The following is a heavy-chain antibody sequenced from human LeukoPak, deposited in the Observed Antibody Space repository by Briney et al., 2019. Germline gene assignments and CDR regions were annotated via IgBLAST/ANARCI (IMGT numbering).Heavy chain of an antibody. CDR3: ARPGQWELHTWYFDL. Sequence: GGSLRLSCAASGFTVSSSYMSWVRQAPGKGLEWVSVIYSGGSTYYADSVKGRFTISRDNSKNTLYLQMNSLRAEDTAVYYCARPGQWELHTWYFDLWGRGTLVTVSS. CDR2: IYSGGST. V-gene: IGHV3-66*04. J-gene: IGHJ2*01. CDR1: GFTVSSSY. D-gene: IGHD1-26*01.